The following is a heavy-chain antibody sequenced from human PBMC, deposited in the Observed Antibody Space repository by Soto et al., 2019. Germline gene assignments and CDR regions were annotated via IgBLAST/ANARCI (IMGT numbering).Heavy chain of an antibody. CDR2: ISGSGGMT. V-gene: IGHV3-23*01. D-gene: IGHD3-10*01. Sequence: EAQLLQSGGGLVPPGGSLRLSCVASGFAFGNYPMAWVRQTPGKGLQWISTISGSGGMTDYEDSVRGRFTVSIDHSKDTVPLQMTSLGADDTAVYYCAKDRTMAWGIRAFDSWGQGTTVTISS. J-gene: IGHJ3*02. CDR1: GFAFGNYP. CDR3: AKDRTMAWGIRAFDS.